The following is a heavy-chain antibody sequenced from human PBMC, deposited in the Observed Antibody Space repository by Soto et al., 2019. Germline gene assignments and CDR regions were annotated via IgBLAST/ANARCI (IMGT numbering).Heavy chain of an antibody. CDR1: GFTFSSYS. Sequence: PGVSLRLSCAASGFTFSSYSMNWVRQAPGKGLEWVSSISSSSSYIYYADSVKGRFTISRDNAKNSLYLQMNSLRAEDTAVYYCARDRKVTGRSDAFDIWGQGTMVTVSS. V-gene: IGHV3-21*01. D-gene: IGHD1-20*01. CDR2: ISSSSSYI. J-gene: IGHJ3*02. CDR3: ARDRKVTGRSDAFDI.